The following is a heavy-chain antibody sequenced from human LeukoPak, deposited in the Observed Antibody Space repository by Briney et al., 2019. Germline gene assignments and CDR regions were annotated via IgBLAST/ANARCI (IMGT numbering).Heavy chain of an antibody. Sequence: ASVKVSCKASGYTFTYYYIYWVRQAPGQGLEWMGLINPSGGSTRYAQNFQGRVTMTRDTSTSPVSMELSSLRSEDTAMYYCARGPYSSGWYGLDYWGQGTLVTVSS. CDR3: ARGPYSSGWYGLDY. CDR2: INPSGGST. J-gene: IGHJ4*02. D-gene: IGHD6-19*01. CDR1: GYTFTYYY. V-gene: IGHV1-46*01.